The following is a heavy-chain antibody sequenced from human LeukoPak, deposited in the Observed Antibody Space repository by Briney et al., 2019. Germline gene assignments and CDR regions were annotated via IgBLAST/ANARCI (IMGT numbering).Heavy chain of an antibody. CDR3: ASDMGATLY. D-gene: IGHD1-26*01. CDR2: ISSSSSTI. Sequence: GGSLRLSCAASGFTFDDSWVHWVRQAPGKGLEWVSYISSSSSTIYYADSVKGRFTISRDNAKNSLYLQMNSLRDEDTAVYYCASDMGATLYWGQGTLVTVSS. V-gene: IGHV3-48*02. J-gene: IGHJ4*02. CDR1: GFTFDDSW.